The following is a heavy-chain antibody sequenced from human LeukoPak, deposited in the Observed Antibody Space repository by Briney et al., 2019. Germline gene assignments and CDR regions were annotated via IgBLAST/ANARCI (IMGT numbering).Heavy chain of an antibody. Sequence: SETLSLTCTVSGGSISSGSDYWSWIRQPAGKGLEWIGRIYTSGSTNYNPSLKSRVTISVDTSKNQFSLKLSSVTAADTAVYYCARDAGYSYYYGSGSPTSYYYYMDVWGKGTTVTISS. CDR1: GGSISSGSDY. J-gene: IGHJ6*03. CDR2: IYTSGST. V-gene: IGHV4-61*02. D-gene: IGHD3-10*01. CDR3: ARDAGYSYYYGSGSPTSYYYYMDV.